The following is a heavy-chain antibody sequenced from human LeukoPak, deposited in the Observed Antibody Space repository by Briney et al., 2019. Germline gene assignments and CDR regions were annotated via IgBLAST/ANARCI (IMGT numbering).Heavy chain of an antibody. CDR3: AREVDYSNYYYYYMDV. Sequence: SETLSLTCTVSGGSISSYYWSWIRQPAGKGLEWIGRIYTSGSTNYNPSLKSRVTMSVDTSKNQFSLKLSSVTAADTAVYYCAREVDYSNYYYYYMDVWGKGTTVTDSS. V-gene: IGHV4-4*07. CDR2: IYTSGST. D-gene: IGHD4-11*01. CDR1: GGSISSYY. J-gene: IGHJ6*03.